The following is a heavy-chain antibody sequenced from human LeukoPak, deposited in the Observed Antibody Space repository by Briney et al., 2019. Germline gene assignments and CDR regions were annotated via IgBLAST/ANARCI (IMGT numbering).Heavy chain of an antibody. CDR3: ARLAVAGPKVDY. J-gene: IGHJ4*02. Sequence: PSETLSLTCAVSGYSISSGYYWGWIRQPPGKGLEWIGSIYHSGSTYYNPSLKSRVTISVDTSKNQFSLKLSSVAAADTAAYYCARLAVAGPKVDYWGQGTLVTVSS. V-gene: IGHV4-38-2*01. CDR2: IYHSGST. CDR1: GYSISSGYY. D-gene: IGHD6-19*01.